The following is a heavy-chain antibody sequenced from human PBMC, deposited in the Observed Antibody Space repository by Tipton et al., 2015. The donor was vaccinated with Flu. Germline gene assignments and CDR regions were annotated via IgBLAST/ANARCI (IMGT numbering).Heavy chain of an antibody. CDR1: GGSISRSY. CDR2: IYTSGTT. Sequence: TLSLTCTVSGGSISRSYWNWIRQPAGKGLEWIGRIYTSGTTNYSPSLRSRVTVSVDTSKNQFSLRLSSVTAADTAVYYCARRKTVTTRLTYFDYWGQGILVTVSS. V-gene: IGHV4-4*07. D-gene: IGHD4-17*01. CDR3: ARRKTVTTRLTYFDY. J-gene: IGHJ4*02.